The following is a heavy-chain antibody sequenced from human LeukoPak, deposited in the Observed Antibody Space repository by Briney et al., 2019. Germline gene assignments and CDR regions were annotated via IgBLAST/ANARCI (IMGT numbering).Heavy chain of an antibody. CDR3: AKDRSFDWLLPDY. CDR2: IRYDGSNK. Sequence: GGSLRLSCAASGFTFSSYGMHWVRQAPGKGLEWVAFIRYDGSNKYYADSVKGRFTISRDNSKNTLYLQMNSLRAEDTAVYYCAKDRSFDWLLPDYWGQGTLVTVSS. V-gene: IGHV3-30*02. J-gene: IGHJ4*02. D-gene: IGHD3-9*01. CDR1: GFTFSSYG.